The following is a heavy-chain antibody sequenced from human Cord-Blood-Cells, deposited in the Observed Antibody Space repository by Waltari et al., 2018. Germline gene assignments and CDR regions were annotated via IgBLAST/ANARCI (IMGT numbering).Heavy chain of an antibody. CDR3: ARFDY. J-gene: IGHJ4*02. V-gene: IGHV4-34*01. CDR1: GGSSSGDY. Sequence: QVQLQQWGAGLLKPSETLSPTCAVYGGSSSGDYWSWIRQPPGKGLEWIGEINHSGSTNYNPSLKSRVTISVDTSKNQFSLKLSSVTAADTAVYYCARFDYWGQGTLVTVSS. CDR2: INHSGST.